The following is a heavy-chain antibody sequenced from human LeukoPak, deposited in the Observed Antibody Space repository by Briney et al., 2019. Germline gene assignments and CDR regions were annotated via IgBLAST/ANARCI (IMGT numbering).Heavy chain of an antibody. CDR3: ARDYSDSSPFDY. Sequence: GGSLRLSCAASGFIFSSYEMHWVRQAPGKGLEWVSYISSSGSTINYADSVKGRFTISRDNAKNSLYLQMNSLRAEDTSVYCCARDYSDSSPFDYWGQGTLVTVSS. CDR1: GFIFSSYE. V-gene: IGHV3-48*03. D-gene: IGHD3-22*01. CDR2: ISSSGSTI. J-gene: IGHJ4*02.